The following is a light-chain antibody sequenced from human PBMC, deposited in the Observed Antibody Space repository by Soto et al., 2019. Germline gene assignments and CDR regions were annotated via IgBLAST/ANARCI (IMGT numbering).Light chain of an antibody. V-gene: IGKV3-11*02. J-gene: IGKJ2*01. Sequence: EMVLTQSPATLSLSPGARATLSCRASQSVGRYLAWYQQRPGQAPRLLIYDSSNRVTGIPARFSGNGSGRDFTLTISSLEPEDFAVYYCQYHTDWPPYTFGQGTTLEI. CDR2: DSS. CDR1: QSVGRY. CDR3: QYHTDWPPYT.